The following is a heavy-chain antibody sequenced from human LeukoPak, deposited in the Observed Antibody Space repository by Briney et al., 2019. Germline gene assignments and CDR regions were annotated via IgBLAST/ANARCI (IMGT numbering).Heavy chain of an antibody. CDR1: GYSISSGYY. Sequence: PSETLSLTCAVSGYSISSGYYWGWIRQPPGKGLEWIGSIFHSGITYYNPSLETRVTLSVDTSKNQFSLNVNPVTAADTAVYYCARGAGTRHLDYWGQGTLVTVSS. CDR2: IFHSGIT. D-gene: IGHD1-7*01. CDR3: ARGAGTRHLDY. V-gene: IGHV4-38-2*01. J-gene: IGHJ4*02.